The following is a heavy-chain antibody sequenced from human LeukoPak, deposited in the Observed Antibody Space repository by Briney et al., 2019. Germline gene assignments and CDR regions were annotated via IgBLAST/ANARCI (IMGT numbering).Heavy chain of an antibody. CDR3: AREVRWPEWAFDI. J-gene: IGHJ3*02. V-gene: IGHV1-18*01. D-gene: IGHD5-24*01. Sequence: ASVKVSCKASGYTFTSYGISWVLQAPGQGLEWMGWISAYNGNTNYAQKLQGRVTMTTATSTSTAYMELRRLRSDDTAVYHCAREVRWPEWAFDIWGQGTMVTVSS. CDR2: ISAYNGNT. CDR1: GYTFTSYG.